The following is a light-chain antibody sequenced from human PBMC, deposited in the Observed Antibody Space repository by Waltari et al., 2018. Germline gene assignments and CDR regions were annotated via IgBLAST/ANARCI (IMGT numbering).Light chain of an antibody. CDR2: AAS. CDR1: QGISSH. J-gene: IGKJ4*01. Sequence: IQLTQSPSPLSPSIGDRVTFSCRPSQGISSHLAWFQQRPGKAPKLLIYAASTLQSAVPSRFSGSGSGTDFTLTISSLQPEDVATYYCQHLNSYPLTFGGGTKVEI. V-gene: IGKV1-9*01. CDR3: QHLNSYPLT.